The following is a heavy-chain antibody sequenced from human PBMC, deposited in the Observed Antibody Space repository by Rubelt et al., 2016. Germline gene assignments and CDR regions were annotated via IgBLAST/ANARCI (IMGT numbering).Heavy chain of an antibody. D-gene: IGHD6-6*01. J-gene: IGHJ4*02. CDR2: IFHSGGT. CDR3: GRSPPSSSSDPDY. Sequence: QVQLQESGPGLVKPSATLSLTCTVSGDSISSGYFWGWIRQPPGKGLEWIAGIFHSGGTYYNPSLKSRSTISVYASKNQFSQKLSSVTASDTAVYYCGRSPPSSSSDPDYWGQGTLVTVSS. CDR1: GDSISSGYF. V-gene: IGHV4-38-2*02.